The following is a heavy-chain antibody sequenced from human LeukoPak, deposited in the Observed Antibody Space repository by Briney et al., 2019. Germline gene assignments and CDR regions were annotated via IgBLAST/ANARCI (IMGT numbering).Heavy chain of an antibody. Sequence: GGSLRLSCAASGFTFSSYWMSWVRQAPGKGLEWVANIKQDGSEKYYVDSVKGRFTISRDNAKNSLYLQMNSLRAEDTAVYYCAGYSGYDWYYFDYWGQGTLVTVSS. J-gene: IGHJ4*02. D-gene: IGHD5-12*01. CDR2: IKQDGSEK. CDR1: GFTFSSYW. V-gene: IGHV3-7*01. CDR3: AGYSGYDWYYFDY.